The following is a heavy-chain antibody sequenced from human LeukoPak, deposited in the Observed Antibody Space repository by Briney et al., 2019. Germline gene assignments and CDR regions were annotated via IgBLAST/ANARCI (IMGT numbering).Heavy chain of an antibody. CDR3: AIDPNWGTHS. Sequence: MYWVXHPPXXXLEWVSIIGSSGGGIHYADSVKGRFTISRDNSKNALYLQMNSLRVEDTAVYYCAIDPNWGTHSWGQGVLVTVSS. V-gene: IGHV3-23*01. J-gene: IGHJ4*02. D-gene: IGHD7-27*01. CDR2: IGSSGGGI.